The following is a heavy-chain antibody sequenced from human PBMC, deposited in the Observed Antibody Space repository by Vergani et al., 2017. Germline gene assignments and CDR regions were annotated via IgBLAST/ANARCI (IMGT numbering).Heavy chain of an antibody. V-gene: IGHV3-23*01. D-gene: IGHD5-12*01. CDR2: ISGSGGST. CDR1: GFTFNHYA. J-gene: IGHJ6*02. CDR3: AKANHRSRSDDYLYYYRGMDV. Sequence: EVQLLESGGDLVQPGGSLRLSCAASGFTFNHYAMNWVRQAPGKGLEWVSGISGSGGSTYYAGSVKGRFTISRDSSKNTLYLQMNSLSAEDTAVYYYAKANHRSRSDDYLYYYRGMDVWGQGTTVTVSS.